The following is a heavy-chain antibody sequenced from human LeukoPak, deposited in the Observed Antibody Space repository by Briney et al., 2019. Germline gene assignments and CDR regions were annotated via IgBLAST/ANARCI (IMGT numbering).Heavy chain of an antibody. J-gene: IGHJ4*02. Sequence: GGSLRLFCAASGLTFSSYWMSWVRQAPGRGLEWVANINQDGREKYYVDSVKGRFTIYRHNHKNTLYLQMNSLRAGHDAVYHCARVIAAAGTCFDYWGQGTLVTVSS. D-gene: IGHD6-13*01. CDR2: INQDGREK. CDR1: GLTFSSYW. V-gene: IGHV3-7*04. CDR3: ARVIAAAGTCFDY.